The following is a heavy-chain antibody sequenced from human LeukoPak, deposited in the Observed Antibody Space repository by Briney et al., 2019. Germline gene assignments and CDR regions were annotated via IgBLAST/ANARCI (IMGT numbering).Heavy chain of an antibody. CDR3: ARDLPYYYGSGSPRFDY. CDR2: INHSGST. V-gene: IGHV4-34*01. CDR1: GGSFSGYY. D-gene: IGHD3-10*01. J-gene: IGHJ4*02. Sequence: PSETLSLTCAVYGGSFSGYYWSWIRQPPGQGLEWIGEINHSGSTNYNPSLKSRVTISVDMSKNQFSLKLSSVTAADTAVYFCARDLPYYYGSGSPRFDYWGQGTLVTVSS.